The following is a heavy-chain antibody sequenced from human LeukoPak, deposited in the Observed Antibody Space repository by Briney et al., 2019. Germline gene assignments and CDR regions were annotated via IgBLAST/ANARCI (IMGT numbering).Heavy chain of an antibody. CDR1: GFTFSSYT. D-gene: IGHD2-2*01. CDR3: ARYEGYCSSTSCQAFDY. V-gene: IGHV3-48*04. J-gene: IGHJ4*02. Sequence: GGSLRLSCAASGFTFSSYTMNCVRQAPGKGLGWGSYISSSSSTIYYADSVKGRFTISRDNAKNSLYLQMNSLRAEDTAVYYCARYEGYCSSTSCQAFDYWGQGTLVTVSS. CDR2: ISSSSSTI.